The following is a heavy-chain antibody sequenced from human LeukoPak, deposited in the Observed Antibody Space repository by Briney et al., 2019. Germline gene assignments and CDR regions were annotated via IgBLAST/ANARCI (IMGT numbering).Heavy chain of an antibody. J-gene: IGHJ4*02. Sequence: SVKVSCKASGGTFSSYAISWVRQAPGQGLEWMGGIIPIFGTANYAQKFQGRVTITTDESTSTAYMELSSLRSEDTAVYYCARSRGYRSENDYWGQGTLVTVSS. CDR2: IIPIFGTA. CDR1: GGTFSSYA. CDR3: ARSRGYRSENDY. V-gene: IGHV1-69*05. D-gene: IGHD6-19*01.